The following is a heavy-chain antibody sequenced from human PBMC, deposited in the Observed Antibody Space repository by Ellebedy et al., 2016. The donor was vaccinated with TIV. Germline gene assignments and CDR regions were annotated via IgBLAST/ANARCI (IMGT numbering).Heavy chain of an antibody. J-gene: IGHJ4*02. CDR2: INPSGGST. CDR3: ARDGVRGGDYGGSFDD. Sequence: ASVKVSCXASGYTFTSYYMHWVRQAPGQGLEWMGIINPSGGSTSYAQKFQGRVTMTRDTNTSTVYMELSSLRSEDTAVYYCARDGVRGGDYGGSFDDWGQGTLVTVSS. V-gene: IGHV1-46*01. D-gene: IGHD4-23*01. CDR1: GYTFTSYY.